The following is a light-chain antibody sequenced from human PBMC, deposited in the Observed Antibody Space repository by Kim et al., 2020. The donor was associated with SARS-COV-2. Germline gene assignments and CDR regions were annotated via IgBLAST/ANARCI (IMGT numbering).Light chain of an antibody. CDR3: QQYNNWPLT. J-gene: IGKJ4*01. CDR2: GAS. V-gene: IGKV3-15*01. Sequence: GCPGERATLSCRASQSVSSNLAWYQQKPGQAPRLLIYGASTRATGIPARFSGSGSGTEFTLTISSLQSEDFAVYYCQQYNNWPLTFGGGTKVDIK. CDR1: QSVSSN.